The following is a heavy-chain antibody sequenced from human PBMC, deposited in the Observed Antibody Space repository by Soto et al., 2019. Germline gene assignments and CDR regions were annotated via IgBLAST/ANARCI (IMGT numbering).Heavy chain of an antibody. D-gene: IGHD2-8*01. J-gene: IGHJ4*02. V-gene: IGHV1-2*02. CDR1: GYPFTTYF. CDR3: ARDTWVYSAPFDH. Sequence: QVQLMQSGAEVKTPGASMTVSCKPSGYPFTTYFTYWVRRAPGQGRVWMGWINPNSRGTHYAQKVRDRVTTTSDTSITTVYMALRGLTSDVRAVYCCARDTWVYSAPFDHWGQGPLVSV. CDR2: INPNSRGT.